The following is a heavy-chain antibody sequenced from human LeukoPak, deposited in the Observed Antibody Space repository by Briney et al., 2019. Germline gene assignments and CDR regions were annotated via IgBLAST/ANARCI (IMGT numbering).Heavy chain of an antibody. J-gene: IGHJ6*02. Sequence: GRSLRLSCAASGFTFSSYGMHWVRQAPGKGLEWVAVIWYDGSNKYYADSVKGRFTISRGNSKNTLYLQMNSLRAEDTAVYYCARSPRSGYDLYYYYYGMDVWGQGTTVTVSS. CDR3: ARSPRSGYDLYYYYYGMDV. V-gene: IGHV3-33*01. D-gene: IGHD5-12*01. CDR2: IWYDGSNK. CDR1: GFTFSSYG.